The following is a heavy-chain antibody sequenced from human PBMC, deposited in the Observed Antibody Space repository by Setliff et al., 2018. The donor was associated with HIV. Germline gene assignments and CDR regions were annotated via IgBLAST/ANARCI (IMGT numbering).Heavy chain of an antibody. D-gene: IGHD3-22*01. CDR2: ISGSSSYW. J-gene: IGHJ6*03. V-gene: IGHV3-21*04. CDR1: GFTFSSYT. CDR3: ARARRDASGYWGHFFYYMDV. Sequence: GGSLRLSCAASGFTFSSYTMNWVRQTPGKGLEWVSSISGSSSYWKYADSVKGRFTISRDNAKSSLYLQMSSLTADDTAAYYCARARRDASGYWGHFFYYMDVWGKGTTVTVSS.